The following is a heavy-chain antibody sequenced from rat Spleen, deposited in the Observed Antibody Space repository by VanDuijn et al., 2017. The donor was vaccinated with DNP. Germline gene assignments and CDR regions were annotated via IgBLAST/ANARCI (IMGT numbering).Heavy chain of an antibody. V-gene: IGHV1-43*01. Sequence: QVQLQQSGAELAKPDSSVKISCKASGYTFTYYYIGWIKQTTGQGLEYIAYVNMGSGDTNYNEKFKGKATLTVDKSSTTAFMQLSSLTPDDSAVYYCARDYSSYGFAYWGQGTLVTVSS. D-gene: IGHD1-2*01. J-gene: IGHJ3*01. CDR1: GYTFTYYY. CDR3: ARDYSSYGFAY. CDR2: VNMGSGDT.